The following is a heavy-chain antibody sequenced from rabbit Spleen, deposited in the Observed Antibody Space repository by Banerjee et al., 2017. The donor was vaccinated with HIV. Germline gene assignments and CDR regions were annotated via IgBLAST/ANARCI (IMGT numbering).Heavy chain of an antibody. CDR2: IYTGSSGNT. CDR1: GFTLNNYW. CDR3: ARDLVAVIGWNFNL. D-gene: IGHD1-1*01. Sequence: QSLEESGGDLVKPGASLTLTCTASGFTLNNYWMWWVRQAPGKGLEWIACIYTGSSGNTYYASWVNGRFTISKTSSTTVTLQMTSLTAADTATYFCARDLVAVIGWNFNLWGQGTLVTVS. J-gene: IGHJ4*01. V-gene: IGHV1S40*01.